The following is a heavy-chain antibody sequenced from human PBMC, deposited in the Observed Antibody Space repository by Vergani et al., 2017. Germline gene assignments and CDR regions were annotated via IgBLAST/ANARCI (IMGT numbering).Heavy chain of an antibody. V-gene: IGHV4-30-2*01. Sequence: QVQLQESGPGLVKPSQTLSLTCTVSGGSFSSGGYSWSWIRQPPGKGLEWIGYIYHSGSTYYNPSLKSRVTISVDRSKNQFSLKLSSVTAADTAVYYCARARGRVVAASDYWGQGTLVTVSS. CDR3: ARARGRVVAASDY. CDR2: IYHSGST. D-gene: IGHD2-15*01. J-gene: IGHJ4*02. CDR1: GGSFSSGGYS.